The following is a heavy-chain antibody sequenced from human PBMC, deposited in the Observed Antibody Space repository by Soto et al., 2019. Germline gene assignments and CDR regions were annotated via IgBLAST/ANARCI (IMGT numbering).Heavy chain of an antibody. Sequence: QVQLVQSGAEVKKPGSSVKVSCKVSGGTFSNYAIDWVRLAPGHGLEWMGGIGPIFGTTYYTQKFQGRATITADDSTPTAYLEMSRLSSEDTAIYYCARVEAVAGLYNSHGLDVWGQGTAVTVSS. CDR3: ARVEAVAGLYNSHGLDV. CDR2: IGPIFGTT. V-gene: IGHV1-69*12. CDR1: GGTFSNYA. D-gene: IGHD6-19*01. J-gene: IGHJ6*02.